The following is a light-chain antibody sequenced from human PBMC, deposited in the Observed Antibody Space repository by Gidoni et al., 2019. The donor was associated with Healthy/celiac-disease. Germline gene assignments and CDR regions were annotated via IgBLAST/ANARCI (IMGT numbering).Light chain of an antibody. Sequence: DIQLTQSPSFLSASVGDRVTITCRASQGISSYLAWYQQKPGKAPKLLIYAASTLQSGVPSRFSGSGSGTEFTLTISSLQPEDFATYYCQQLNSYPPTTFXQXTRLEIK. V-gene: IGKV1-9*01. J-gene: IGKJ5*01. CDR3: QQLNSYPPTT. CDR1: QGISSY. CDR2: AAS.